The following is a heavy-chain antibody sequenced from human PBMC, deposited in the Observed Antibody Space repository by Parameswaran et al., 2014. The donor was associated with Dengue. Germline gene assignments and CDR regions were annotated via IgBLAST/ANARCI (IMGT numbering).Heavy chain of an antibody. CDR3: ARGVVLGALHFDY. CDR1: GGSFSGYY. CDR2: INHSGST. Sequence: SETLSLTCAVYGGSFSGYYWSWIRQPPGKGLEWIGEINHSGSTNYNPSLKSRVTISVDTSKNQFSLKLSSVTAADTAVYYCARGVVLGALHFDYWGQGTLVTVSS. V-gene: IGHV4-34*01. J-gene: IGHJ4*02. D-gene: IGHD2-15*01.